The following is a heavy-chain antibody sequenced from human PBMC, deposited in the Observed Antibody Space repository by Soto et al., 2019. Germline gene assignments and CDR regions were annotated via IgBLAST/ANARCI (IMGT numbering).Heavy chain of an antibody. CDR1: GFTFSSYG. Sequence: QVQLVESGGGVVQPGRSLRLSCAASGFTFSSYGMHWVRQAPGKGLEWVAVIWYDGSNKYYADSLKGRFTISRDNSKNTLYLQMNSLRAEDTAVYYCARDYYDSSGYSHPHDAFDIWGQGTMVTVSS. CDR3: ARDYYDSSGYSHPHDAFDI. V-gene: IGHV3-33*01. CDR2: IWYDGSNK. D-gene: IGHD3-22*01. J-gene: IGHJ3*02.